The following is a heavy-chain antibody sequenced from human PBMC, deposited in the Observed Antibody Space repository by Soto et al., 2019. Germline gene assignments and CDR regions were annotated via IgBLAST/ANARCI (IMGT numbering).Heavy chain of an antibody. V-gene: IGHV3-49*03. CDR3: TRFLCSTSCWDYDFDY. Sequence: GGSLRLSCTASGFTFGDYAMSWFRQAPGKGLEWVGFIRSKAYGGTTEYAASVKGRFTISRDDSKSITYLQMNRLKTEDTAVYYCTRFLCSTSCWDYDFDYWGQGTLVTVSS. CDR2: IRSKAYGGTT. D-gene: IGHD2-2*01. CDR1: GFTFGDYA. J-gene: IGHJ4*02.